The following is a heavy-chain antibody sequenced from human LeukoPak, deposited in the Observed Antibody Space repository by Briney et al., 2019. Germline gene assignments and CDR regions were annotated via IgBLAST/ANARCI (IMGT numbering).Heavy chain of an antibody. J-gene: IGHJ4*02. Sequence: SETLSLTCTVSVGSISTYYWSWIRQPPGKGLEWLAYIYYTGRTDSNPSLSSRVTISVDTSKNQFSLNLTSVTAADTAVYYCARHVGTAAGPFDSWGQGILVTVSS. D-gene: IGHD6-13*01. V-gene: IGHV4-59*08. CDR1: VGSISTYY. CDR3: ARHVGTAAGPFDS. CDR2: IYYTGRT.